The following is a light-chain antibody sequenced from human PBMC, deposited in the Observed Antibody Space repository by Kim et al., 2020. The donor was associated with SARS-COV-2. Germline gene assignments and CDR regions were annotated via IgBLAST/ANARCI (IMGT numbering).Light chain of an antibody. CDR2: QDT. J-gene: IGLJ2*01. CDR1: EVGDRD. V-gene: IGLV3-1*01. Sequence: SYELTQPPSVSVSPGQTAKITCSGDEVGDRDVSWYQQKPGQSPILIIFQDTKRSSGIPRRFSGSNSGNRATLTITETQSVDEADYTCQTWDNGVVIFGGGTKVTVL. CDR3: QTWDNGVVI.